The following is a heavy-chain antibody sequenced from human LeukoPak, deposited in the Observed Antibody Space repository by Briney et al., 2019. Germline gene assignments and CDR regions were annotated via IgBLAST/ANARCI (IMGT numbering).Heavy chain of an antibody. D-gene: IGHD3-10*01. CDR2: FDPEDGET. V-gene: IGHV1-24*01. J-gene: IGHJ4*02. Sequence: ASVKVSCKVSGYTLTELSMHWVRQAPGKGLEWMGGFDPEDGETIYAQKFQGRVTMTEDTSTDTAYMELSSLRSEDTAVYYCARDAPYGSGSYYRPFDYWGQGTLVTVSS. CDR1: GYTLTELS. CDR3: ARDAPYGSGSYYRPFDY.